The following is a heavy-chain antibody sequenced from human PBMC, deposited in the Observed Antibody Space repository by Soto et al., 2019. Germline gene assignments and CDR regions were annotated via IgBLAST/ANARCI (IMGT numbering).Heavy chain of an antibody. J-gene: IGHJ5*02. CDR2: INHSGST. CDR3: ARGRAVQRPGYCSGGSCYEAHWFDP. Sequence: SETLSLTCAVYGGSFSGYYWSWIRQPPGKGLEWIGEINHSGSTNYNPSLKSRVTISVDTSKNQFSLKLSSVTAADTAVYYCARGRAVQRPGYCSGGSCYEAHWFDPWGQGTLVTVSS. V-gene: IGHV4-34*09. D-gene: IGHD2-15*01. CDR1: GGSFSGYY.